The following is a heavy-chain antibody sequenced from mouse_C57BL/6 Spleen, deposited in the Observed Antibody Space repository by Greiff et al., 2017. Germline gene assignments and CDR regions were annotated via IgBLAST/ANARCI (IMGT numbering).Heavy chain of an antibody. Sequence: QVQLQQSGAELVMPGASVKLSCKASGYTFTSYWMHWVKQRPGQGLEWIGEIDPSDSYTNYNQKFKGKSTLTVDKSSSTAYMQLSSLTSEDSAVYYCARGGTGYFDVWGTGTTVTVSS. V-gene: IGHV1-69*01. D-gene: IGHD3-3*01. CDR3: ARGGTGYFDV. J-gene: IGHJ1*03. CDR1: GYTFTSYW. CDR2: IDPSDSYT.